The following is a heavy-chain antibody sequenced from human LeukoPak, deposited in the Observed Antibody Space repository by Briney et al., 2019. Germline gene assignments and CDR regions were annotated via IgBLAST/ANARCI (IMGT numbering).Heavy chain of an antibody. D-gene: IGHD3-22*01. CDR3: ARAEALYDSSGNYEDY. CDR1: GYTFTGYY. V-gene: IGHV1-2*02. J-gene: IGHJ4*02. Sequence: GASVKVSCKASGYTFTGYYMHWVRQAPRQGLEWMGWINPNSGGTNYAQKFQGRVTMTRDTSISTAYMELSRLISDDTAVYYCARAEALYDSSGNYEDYWGQGTLVTVSS. CDR2: INPNSGGT.